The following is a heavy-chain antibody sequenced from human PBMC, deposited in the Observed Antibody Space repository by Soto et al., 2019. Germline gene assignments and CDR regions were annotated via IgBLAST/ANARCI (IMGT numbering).Heavy chain of an antibody. D-gene: IGHD6-13*01. CDR3: ARDLAAAAY. CDR2: INPLPTSGST. V-gene: IGHV1-46*01. J-gene: IGHJ4*02. CDR1: GYIFTNYY. Sequence: QVQLVQSGAEVKKPGASVKGSCKASGYIFTNYYIHWVRQAPGQGLEWMAIINPLPTSGSTNYAQKFQGRVTVTRDTSTSTVYLELSSLRSDDTAVYYCARDLAAAAYWGQGTLVTVSS.